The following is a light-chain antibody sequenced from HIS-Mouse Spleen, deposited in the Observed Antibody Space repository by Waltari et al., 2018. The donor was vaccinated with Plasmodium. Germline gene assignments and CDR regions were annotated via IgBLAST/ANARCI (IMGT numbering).Light chain of an antibody. CDR2: KES. J-gene: IGKJ1*01. V-gene: IGKV1-5*03. Sequence: DIQMTQSPSTLSASVGYRVTITCRASESISSWLACDQQKPGKAPKLLIYKESSLESGVPSRFSGSVSGTEFTRTISSLQPDDFATYYCQQYNSYSWTFGQGTKVEIK. CDR1: ESISSW. CDR3: QQYNSYSWT.